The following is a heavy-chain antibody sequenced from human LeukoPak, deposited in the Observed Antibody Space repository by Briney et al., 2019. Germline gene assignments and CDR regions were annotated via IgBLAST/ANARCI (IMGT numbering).Heavy chain of an antibody. D-gene: IGHD3-16*01. V-gene: IGHV4-61*01. CDR3: ARETSQKGAHCMDV. CDR1: GGSISSSSYY. Sequence: SETLSLTCAVSGGSISSSSYYWRWIRQPPWKGLKWIGNIYYSGYTTYSPSLRSRVTISVDTSKNQFSLKLSSVTAADTAVYYCARETSQKGAHCMDVWGKGTTITISS. CDR2: IYYSGYT. J-gene: IGHJ6*03.